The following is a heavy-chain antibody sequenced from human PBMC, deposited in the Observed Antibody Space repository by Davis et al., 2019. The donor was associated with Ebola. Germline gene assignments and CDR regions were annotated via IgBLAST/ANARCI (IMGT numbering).Heavy chain of an antibody. CDR2: IHYLGNT. J-gene: IGHJ4*02. D-gene: IGHD6-19*01. CDR1: GGSMSSYY. V-gene: IGHV4-59*01. Sequence: SETLSLTCTVSGGSMSSYYWSWIRQPPGKGLEWIGNIHYLGNTNYNPSLKSRVTMSVDTSKNQFSLKLSSVTAADTAMYYCARGWDSSGWQNWGQGTLVTVSS. CDR3: ARGWDSSGWQN.